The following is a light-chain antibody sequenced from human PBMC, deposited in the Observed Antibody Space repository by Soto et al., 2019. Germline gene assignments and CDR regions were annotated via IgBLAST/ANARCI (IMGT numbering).Light chain of an antibody. Sequence: QLVLTQPPSVSGAPGQRVTISCTGNSSNIGAGYDVHWYQQLPGKAPKLLIFGNSHRPSGVPDRFFGSKSGTSASLAITGLQAEDEADYYCCSSGGSPTYVFGTGTKLTVL. V-gene: IGLV1-40*01. J-gene: IGLJ1*01. CDR2: GNS. CDR1: SSNIGAGYD. CDR3: CSSGGSPTYV.